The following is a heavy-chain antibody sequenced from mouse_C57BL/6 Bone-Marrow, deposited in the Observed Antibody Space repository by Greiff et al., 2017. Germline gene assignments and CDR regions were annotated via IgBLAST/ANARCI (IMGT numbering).Heavy chain of an antibody. CDR2: ISSGGSYT. CDR3: ARRGVVALDY. CDR1: GFTFSSYG. J-gene: IGHJ2*01. D-gene: IGHD1-1*01. V-gene: IGHV5-6*01. Sequence: DVHLVQSGGDLVKPGGSLKLSCAASGFTFSSYGMSWVRQTPDQRLEWVATISSGGSYTYYPDSVKGRFTISRDNAKNTLYLQMSSLKSEDAAMYYCARRGVVALDYWGQGTTLTVSS.